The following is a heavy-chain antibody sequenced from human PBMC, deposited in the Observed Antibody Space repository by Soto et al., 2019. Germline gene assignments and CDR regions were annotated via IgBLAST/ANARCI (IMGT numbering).Heavy chain of an antibody. CDR3: AKAKNAYNCDNRPPFDY. J-gene: IGHJ4*02. D-gene: IGHD1-1*01. CDR1: GFTLRNYA. V-gene: IGHV3-23*01. CDR2: ISANDVGT. Sequence: GGSLRLSCEASGFTLRNYAMTWVRQAPGKGLEWVSLISANDVGTYYAESVKTRFTISTDQSRNTVYLQMDSLRADDTAIYYCAKAKNAYNCDNRPPFDYWGQGTLVTVSS.